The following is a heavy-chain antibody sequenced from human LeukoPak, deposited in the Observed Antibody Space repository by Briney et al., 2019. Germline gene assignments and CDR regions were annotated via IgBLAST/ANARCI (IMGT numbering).Heavy chain of an antibody. CDR2: IYYSGST. Sequence: SETLSLTCAVYGGSFSGYYWSWIRQPPGKGLEWIGYIYYSGSTNYNPSLKSRVTISVDTSKNQFSLKLSSVTAADTAVYYCARLPRYYYDSSGYPWGQGTLVTVSS. CDR3: ARLPRYYYDSSGYP. CDR1: GGSFSGYY. V-gene: IGHV4-59*01. D-gene: IGHD3-22*01. J-gene: IGHJ4*02.